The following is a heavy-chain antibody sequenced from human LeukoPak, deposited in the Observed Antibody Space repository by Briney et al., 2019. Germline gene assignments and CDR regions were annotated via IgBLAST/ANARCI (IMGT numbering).Heavy chain of an antibody. V-gene: IGHV5-10-1*01. CDR2: IDPSDSYT. Sequence: GESLKISCKGPGYRFTSAWINWVRPMPGQGMEWMGRIDPSDSYTNYSPSFQGHVTISADKSISTAYLQWSSLKASDTAMYYCARGRRLDYWGQGTLVTVSP. CDR3: ARGRRLDY. J-gene: IGHJ4*02. CDR1: GYRFTSAW.